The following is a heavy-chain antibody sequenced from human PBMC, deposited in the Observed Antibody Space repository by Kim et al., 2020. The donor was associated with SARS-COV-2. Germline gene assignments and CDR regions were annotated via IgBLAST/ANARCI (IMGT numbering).Heavy chain of an antibody. Sequence: AQSVKSRLTINPDTSKNQFSMQLNSVTPEDTAVYYCARITGGSTDYWGQGTLVTVSS. J-gene: IGHJ4*02. V-gene: IGHV6-1*01. D-gene: IGHD2-8*02. CDR3: ARITGGSTDY.